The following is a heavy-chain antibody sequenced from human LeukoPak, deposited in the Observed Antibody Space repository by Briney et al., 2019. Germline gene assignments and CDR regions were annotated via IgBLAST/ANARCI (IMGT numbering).Heavy chain of an antibody. CDR3: AKGWDYYMDV. J-gene: IGHJ6*03. D-gene: IGHD3-16*01. V-gene: IGHV3-30*02. Sequence: GGSLRLSCGASGFIFSNYGMHWVRQAPGKGLEWVAFIRYDGTNKDYADSVKGRFTFSRDNSKNTLFLQMNSLRAEDTAVYYCAKGWDYYMDVWGKGTTVTVSS. CDR1: GFIFSNYG. CDR2: IRYDGTNK.